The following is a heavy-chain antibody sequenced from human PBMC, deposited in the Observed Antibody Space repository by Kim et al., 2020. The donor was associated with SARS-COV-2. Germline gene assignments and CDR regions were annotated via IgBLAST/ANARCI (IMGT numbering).Heavy chain of an antibody. D-gene: IGHD2-2*01. CDR3: ARHQVGYCSSTSCLNWFDP. J-gene: IGHJ5*02. Sequence: SETLSLTCTVSGGSISSSSYYWGWIRQPPGKGLEWIGSIYYSGSTYYNPSLKSRVTISVDTSKNQFSLKLSSVTAADTAVYYCARHQVGYCSSTSCLNWFDPWGQGTLVTVSS. V-gene: IGHV4-39*01. CDR2: IYYSGST. CDR1: GGSISSSSYY.